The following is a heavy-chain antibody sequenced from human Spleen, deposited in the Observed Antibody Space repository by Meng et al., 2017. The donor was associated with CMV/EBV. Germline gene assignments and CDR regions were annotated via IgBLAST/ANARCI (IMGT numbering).Heavy chain of an antibody. V-gene: IGHV3-30*02. CDR3: ASLVVITTGGAFDI. CDR1: GFTFSSYG. Sequence: GESLKISCAASGFTFSSYGMHWVRQAPGKGLEWVAFIRYDASNKYYADSVKGRFTISRDNSKNTLYLQMNSLRAEDTAVYYCASLVVITTGGAFDIWGQGTMVTVSS. CDR2: IRYDASNK. D-gene: IGHD3-22*01. J-gene: IGHJ3*02.